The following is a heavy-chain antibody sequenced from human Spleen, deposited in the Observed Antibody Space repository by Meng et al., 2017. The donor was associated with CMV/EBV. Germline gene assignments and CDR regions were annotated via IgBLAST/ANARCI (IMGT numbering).Heavy chain of an antibody. D-gene: IGHD2-2*01. CDR2: INHSGST. CDR3: ASVVPAAKTVDY. CDR1: GGSFSGYY. Sequence: LTCAVYGGSFSGYYWSWIRQPPGKGLEWIGEINHSGSTNYNPSLKSRVTISVDTSKNQFSLKLSSVTAADTAVYYCASVVPAAKTVDYWGQGTLVTVSS. J-gene: IGHJ4*02. V-gene: IGHV4-34*01.